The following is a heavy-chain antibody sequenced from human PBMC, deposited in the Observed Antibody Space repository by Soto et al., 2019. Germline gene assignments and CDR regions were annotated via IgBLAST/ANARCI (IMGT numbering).Heavy chain of an antibody. CDR2: MNPNSGNT. J-gene: IGHJ5*02. V-gene: IGHV1-8*01. Sequence: QVQLVQSGAEVKKPGASVKVSCKASGYTFTSYDINWVRQATGQGLEWMGWMNPNSGNTGYAQKFQGRVTMTRNTSLGTAYMALSSLRSEDTAVYYCARGSKGSSWYAYWFDPWGQGTLVTVSS. CDR1: GYTFTSYD. CDR3: ARGSKGSSWYAYWFDP. D-gene: IGHD6-13*01.